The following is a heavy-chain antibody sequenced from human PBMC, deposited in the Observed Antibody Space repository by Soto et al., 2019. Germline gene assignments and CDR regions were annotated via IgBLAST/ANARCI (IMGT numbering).Heavy chain of an antibody. Sequence: QVQLVQSGAAVKKPGASVKVSCKASGYTFTSYYIHWVRQAPGQGLEWMGMINPSGGSTTYAQQCQGRFTMTSDSSTRTVYMGLSSLRSEDTAVYYRARDSKLLTYYYVSGSYQKYVGDVLRQARTVTVSS. D-gene: IGHD3-10*01. CDR3: ARDSKLLTYYYVSGSYQKYVGDV. CDR1: GYTFTSYY. J-gene: IGHJ6*02. V-gene: IGHV1-46*03. CDR2: INPSGGST.